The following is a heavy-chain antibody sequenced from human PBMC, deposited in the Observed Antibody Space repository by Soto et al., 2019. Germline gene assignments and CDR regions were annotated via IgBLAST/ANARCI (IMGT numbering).Heavy chain of an antibody. CDR2: IHSTGST. CDR1: GDSMDRYY. CDR3: ARYRLWFGEFTLDS. Sequence: QVQLQESGPGMVKPSETLSLTCTVSGDSMDRYYWTWLRQSPGKGLEWIGYIHSTGSTNYNPSLMIRVTMSVDTSKIQFSLNLSSMAAADTAVYYCARYRLWFGEFTLDSWGQGALVTVSS. V-gene: IGHV4-59*08. D-gene: IGHD3-10*01. J-gene: IGHJ4*02.